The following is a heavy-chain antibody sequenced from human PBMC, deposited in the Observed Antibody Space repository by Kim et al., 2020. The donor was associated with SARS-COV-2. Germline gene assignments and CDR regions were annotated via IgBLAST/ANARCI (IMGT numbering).Heavy chain of an antibody. Sequence: GGSLRLSCAASGFTFSSYAMSWVRQAPGKGLEWVSAISGSGGSTYYADSVKGRFTISRDNSKNTLYLQMNSLRAEDTAVYYCAKDFCTNGVCYTKTIDYWGQGTLVTVSS. CDR3: AKDFCTNGVCYTKTIDY. CDR2: ISGSGGST. CDR1: GFTFSSYA. D-gene: IGHD2-8*01. V-gene: IGHV3-23*01. J-gene: IGHJ4*02.